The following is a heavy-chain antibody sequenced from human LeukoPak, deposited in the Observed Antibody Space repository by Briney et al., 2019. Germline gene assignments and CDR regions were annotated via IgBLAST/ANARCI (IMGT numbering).Heavy chain of an antibody. CDR1: GFTFSSYA. CDR3: AKGSYYDSGGSYLDY. CDR2: ISGSGGST. J-gene: IGHJ4*02. D-gene: IGHD3-22*01. V-gene: IGHV3-23*01. Sequence: GGSLRLSCAASGFTFSSYAMSWVRQAPGKGLEWVSAISGSGGSTYYADSVKGRFTISRDNSKNTLYLQMNSLRAEDTAVYYCAKGSYYDSGGSYLDYWGQGTLVTVSS.